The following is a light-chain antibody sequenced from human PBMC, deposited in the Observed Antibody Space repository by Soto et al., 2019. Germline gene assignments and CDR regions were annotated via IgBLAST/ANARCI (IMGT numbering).Light chain of an antibody. Sequence: DIVLTQSPDSLAVSLGERATINCKSSQSVFYSSNNKNYLAWYQQKPGQPPKLLIYWASTRESGVPDRFSGSGSGTDFTLTISSLLAEDVAVYYCQQYHSTPLTFGGGTKVEIK. CDR2: WAS. J-gene: IGKJ4*01. CDR1: QSVFYSSNNKNY. CDR3: QQYHSTPLT. V-gene: IGKV4-1*01.